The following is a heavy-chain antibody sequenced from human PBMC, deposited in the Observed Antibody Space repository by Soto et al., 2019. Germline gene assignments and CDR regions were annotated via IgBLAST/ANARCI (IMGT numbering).Heavy chain of an antibody. CDR2: TYYRSKWYN. CDR3: ARDTQGHVDTAMVLRFRRGKKNFASGQYGMDV. J-gene: IGHJ6*02. CDR1: GDRVSSNSAA. D-gene: IGHD5-18*01. Sequence: SPTLSLPCAISGDRVSSNSAAWNWIRQSPSRGLEWLGRTYYRSKWYNDYAVSVKSRITINPDTSKNQFSLQLNSVTPEDTAVYYCARDTQGHVDTAMVLRFRRGKKNFASGQYGMDVWGQGTTVTVSS. V-gene: IGHV6-1*01.